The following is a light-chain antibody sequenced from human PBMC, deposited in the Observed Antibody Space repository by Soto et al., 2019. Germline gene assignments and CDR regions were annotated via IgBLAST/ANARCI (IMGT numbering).Light chain of an antibody. CDR2: GAS. Sequence: ELVLTQSPGTLSLSPGERATVSCRASQTISRNYLVWYQKKPGQAPRLLIYGASTRATGIPDRFTGSGSGTDFTLTITRLEPEDLAVYYCQQYGGSVPWTVGQGTKVE. CDR1: QTISRNY. CDR3: QQYGGSVPWT. V-gene: IGKV3-20*01. J-gene: IGKJ1*01.